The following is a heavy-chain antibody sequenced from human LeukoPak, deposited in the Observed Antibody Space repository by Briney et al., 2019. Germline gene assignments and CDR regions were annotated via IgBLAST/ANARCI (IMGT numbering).Heavy chain of an antibody. Sequence: SVKVSCKASGGTFSSYAISWVRQAPGQGLEWMGGIIPIFGTANYAQKFQGRVTITADESTSTAYMELSSLRSEDTAVYYCARGIGHSEGYGDLSPGLCYWGQGTLVTVSS. D-gene: IGHD4-17*01. CDR2: IIPIFGTA. CDR3: ARGIGHSEGYGDLSPGLCY. V-gene: IGHV1-69*13. CDR1: GGTFSSYA. J-gene: IGHJ4*02.